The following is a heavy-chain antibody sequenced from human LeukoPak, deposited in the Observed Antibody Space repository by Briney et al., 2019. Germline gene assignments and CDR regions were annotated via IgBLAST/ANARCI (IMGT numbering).Heavy chain of an antibody. CDR2: ISGSGGST. V-gene: IGHV3-23*01. Sequence: QPGGSLRLSCAASGFTFSSYAMSWVRQAPGKGLEWVSAISGSGGSTYYADSVKGRFTISRDNSKNTLYLQMNSLRAEDTAVYYCAKDPSRGWLQPHYFDYWGQGTLVTVSS. J-gene: IGHJ4*02. CDR3: AKDPSRGWLQPHYFDY. D-gene: IGHD5-24*01. CDR1: GFTFSSYA.